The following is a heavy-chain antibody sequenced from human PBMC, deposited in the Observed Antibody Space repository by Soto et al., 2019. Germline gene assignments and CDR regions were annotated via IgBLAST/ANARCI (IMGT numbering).Heavy chain of an antibody. D-gene: IGHD6-13*01. Sequence: EVQLVESGGGLVQPGGSLRLSCAASGFTFSSYWMSWVRQAPGKGLEWVANIKQDGSEKYYVDSVKGRFTISRDNAKNSLSLQMNGLRAEDTAVYYCARDPYSSSFFDYWGQGTLVNVSS. J-gene: IGHJ4*02. CDR1: GFTFSSYW. CDR2: IKQDGSEK. CDR3: ARDPYSSSFFDY. V-gene: IGHV3-7*03.